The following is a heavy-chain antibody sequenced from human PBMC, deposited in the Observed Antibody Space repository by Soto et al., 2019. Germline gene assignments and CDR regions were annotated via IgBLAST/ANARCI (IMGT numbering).Heavy chain of an antibody. Sequence: GGSLRLCCAASGFTFSDYYMSWIRQAPGKGLEWVSYISSSGSTIYYADSVKGRFTISRDNAKNSLYLQMNSLRAEDTAVYYCARVVVVVPAVSYWYFDLWGRGTLVTVSS. D-gene: IGHD2-2*01. CDR2: ISSSGSTI. J-gene: IGHJ2*01. V-gene: IGHV3-11*01. CDR3: ARVVVVVPAVSYWYFDL. CDR1: GFTFSDYY.